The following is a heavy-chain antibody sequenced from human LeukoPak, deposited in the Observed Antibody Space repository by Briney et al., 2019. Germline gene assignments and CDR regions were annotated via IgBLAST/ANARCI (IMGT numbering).Heavy chain of an antibody. J-gene: IGHJ6*03. V-gene: IGHV4-30-2*03. CDR3: ARLLGVIRGFRYMDV. CDR2: IYYSGST. Sequence: PSETLSLTCAVSGGSISSGGYSWSWIRQPPGKGLEWIGYIYYSGSTYYKPSLKSRVTISVDTPKNQFSLKLSSVTAADTAVYYCARLLGVIRGFRYMDVWGKGTTVTISS. CDR1: GGSISSGGYS. D-gene: IGHD3-10*01.